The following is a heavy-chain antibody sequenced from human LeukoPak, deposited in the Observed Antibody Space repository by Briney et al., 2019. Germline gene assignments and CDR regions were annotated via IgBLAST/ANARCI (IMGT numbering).Heavy chain of an antibody. CDR2: ISGSGGST. CDR1: GFTFSSYA. D-gene: IGHD2-2*02. J-gene: IGHJ4*02. V-gene: IGHV3-23*01. Sequence: GGPLRLSCAASGFTFSSYAMSWVRQAPGKGLEWVSAISGSGGSTYYADSVKGRFTISRDNSKNTLYLQMNSLRAEDTAVYYCAKDAGGYCSSTSCYSDYWGQGTLVTVSS. CDR3: AKDAGGYCSSTSCYSDY.